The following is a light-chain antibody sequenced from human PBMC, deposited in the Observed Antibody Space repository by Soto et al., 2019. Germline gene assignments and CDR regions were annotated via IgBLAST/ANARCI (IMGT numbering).Light chain of an antibody. V-gene: IGKV1-27*01. CDR2: ATS. CDR1: QAISNY. Sequence: DIQMTQSPSSLSASVGDRVTISCRASQAISNYLAWYQQKPGKVPKLLIYATSTLQSVVPSQFSARRSVTDFTLTISSLQPADVATYYCQKYNSAPLTSGHGNNVDIK. J-gene: IGKJ1*01. CDR3: QKYNSAPLT.